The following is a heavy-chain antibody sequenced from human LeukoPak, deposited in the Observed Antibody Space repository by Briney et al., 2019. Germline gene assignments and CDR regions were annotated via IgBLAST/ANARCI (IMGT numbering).Heavy chain of an antibody. CDR2: IRYDGSNK. Sequence: GGSLRLSCAASGFTFSSYGIHWVRQAPGKGLEWVAFIRYDGSNKYYTDSVKGRFTTSRDNAKSTLYLQMNSLRADDTAVFYCARVRGGSGRSYAADAFDIWGQGTMVTVSS. CDR3: ARVRGGSGRSYAADAFDI. CDR1: GFTFSSYG. D-gene: IGHD1-26*01. J-gene: IGHJ3*02. V-gene: IGHV3-30*02.